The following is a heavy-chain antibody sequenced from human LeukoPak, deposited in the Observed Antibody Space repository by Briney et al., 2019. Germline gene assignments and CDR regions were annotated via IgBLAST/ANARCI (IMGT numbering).Heavy chain of an antibody. D-gene: IGHD3-3*01. CDR1: GGSISSYH. J-gene: IGHJ4*02. V-gene: IGHV4-59*01. CDR2: IYYSGST. CDR3: ARGNDFWSGYYLDY. Sequence: SETLSLTCTVSGGSISSYHWSWIRQPPGKGLEWIGYIYYSGSTNYNPSLKSRVTISVDTSKNQFSLKLSSVTAADTAVYYCARGNDFWSGYYLDYWGQGTLVTVSS.